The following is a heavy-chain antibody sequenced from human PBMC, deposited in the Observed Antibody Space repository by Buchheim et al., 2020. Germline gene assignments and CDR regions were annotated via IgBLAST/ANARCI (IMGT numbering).Heavy chain of an antibody. D-gene: IGHD6-19*01. Sequence: EVQLVESGGGLVQPGGSLRLSCAASGFTFSSYEMNWVRQAPGKGLEWVSYISSSGSTIYYADSVKGRFTISRDNAKKQLYLQMNSLRAEDTAVYYCASSGWDNWFDPWGQGTL. CDR3: ASSGWDNWFDP. J-gene: IGHJ5*02. CDR2: ISSSGSTI. CDR1: GFTFSSYE. V-gene: IGHV3-48*03.